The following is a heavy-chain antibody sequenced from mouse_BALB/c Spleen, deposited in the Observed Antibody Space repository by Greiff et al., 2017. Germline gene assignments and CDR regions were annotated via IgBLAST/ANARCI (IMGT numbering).Heavy chain of an antibody. CDR1: GFTFSNYW. Sequence: EVMLVESGGGLVQPGGSMKLSCVASGFTFSNYWMNWVRQSPEKGLEWVAEIRLKSNNYATHYAESVKGRFTISRDDSKSSVYLQMNNLRAEDTGIYYCTRDSSGYDAMDYWGQGTSVTVSS. D-gene: IGHD3-2*01. CDR3: TRDSSGYDAMDY. J-gene: IGHJ4*01. CDR2: IRLKSNNYAT. V-gene: IGHV6-6*02.